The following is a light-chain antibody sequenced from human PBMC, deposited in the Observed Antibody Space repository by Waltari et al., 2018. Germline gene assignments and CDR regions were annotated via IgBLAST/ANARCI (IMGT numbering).Light chain of an antibody. Sequence: EIVLTQSPGTLSLSPGERATLSCRASQSVTNNYLARYQQKRGQAPRALIYGSSSRASGVPDRFSGSGSGTDFTLTISSLEPEDFAVYYCQQYGTSLSTFGQGTRVEIK. V-gene: IGKV3-20*01. CDR1: QSVTNNY. CDR3: QQYGTSLST. J-gene: IGKJ1*01. CDR2: GSS.